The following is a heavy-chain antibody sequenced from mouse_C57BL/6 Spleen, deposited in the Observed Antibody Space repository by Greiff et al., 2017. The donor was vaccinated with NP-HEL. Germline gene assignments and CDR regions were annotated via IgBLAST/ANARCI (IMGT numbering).Heavy chain of an antibody. CDR2: IYPGDGDT. V-gene: IGHV1-82*01. CDR1: GYAFSSSW. J-gene: IGHJ4*01. Sequence: QVQLKESGPELVKPGASVKISCKASGYAFSSSWMNWVKQRPGKGLEWIGRIYPGDGDTNYNGKFKGKATLTADKSSSTAYMQLSSLTSEDSAVYFCARSPDAMDYWGQGTSVTVSS. CDR3: ARSPDAMDY.